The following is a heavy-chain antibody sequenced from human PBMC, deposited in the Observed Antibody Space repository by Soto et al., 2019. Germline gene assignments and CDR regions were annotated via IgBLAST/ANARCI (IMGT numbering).Heavy chain of an antibody. CDR1: GCMFSAYT. J-gene: IGHJ1*01. V-gene: IGHV3-21*06. D-gene: IGHD3-16*01. Sequence: GSLLLACTASGCMFSAYTMNWVRQAPGKGLEWLSSISDDSSYIDYADSLRGRFTVSRDNARNSLYLQIDSLGVEDTAVYYCANPYYFNHWGPGTLVTVPS. CDR3: ANPYYFNH. CDR2: ISDDSSYI.